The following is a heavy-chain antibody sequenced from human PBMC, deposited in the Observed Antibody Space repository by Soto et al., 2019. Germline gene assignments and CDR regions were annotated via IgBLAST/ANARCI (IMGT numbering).Heavy chain of an antibody. CDR1: GYSFTNYW. J-gene: IGHJ5*02. CDR2: IDPSGSYT. Sequence: EVQLVQSGAEVRKAGESLRISCRASGYSFTNYWISWVRQVPGKGLEWMGMIDPSGSYTYYSPSFRGHVSISADKSFNTAYLQWSSLEASDTAMYYCARPFSASRRNWFDPWGQGTLVTVSS. D-gene: IGHD2-2*01. V-gene: IGHV5-10-1*03. CDR3: ARPFSASRRNWFDP.